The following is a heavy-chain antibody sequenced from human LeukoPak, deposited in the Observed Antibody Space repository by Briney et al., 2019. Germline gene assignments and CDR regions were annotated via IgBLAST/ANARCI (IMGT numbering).Heavy chain of an antibody. J-gene: IGHJ3*02. Sequence: PGGSLRLSCAASGFTFSSYAMHWVRQAPGKGLEWVAVISYDGSNKYYADSVKGRFTISRDNSKNTLYLQMNSLRAEDTAVYYCAKSTWGYDSSPQLAFDIWGQGTMVTVSS. CDR3: AKSTWGYDSSPQLAFDI. V-gene: IGHV3-30*04. CDR2: ISYDGSNK. CDR1: GFTFSSYA. D-gene: IGHD3-22*01.